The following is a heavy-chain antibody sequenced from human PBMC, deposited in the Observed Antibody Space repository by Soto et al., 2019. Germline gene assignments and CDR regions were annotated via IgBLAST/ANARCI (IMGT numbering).Heavy chain of an antibody. V-gene: IGHV1-3*01. J-gene: IGHJ2*01. CDR1: GYTFTSYA. CDR3: ARDRQWLVPGTHGNGGGHHDWYFDL. D-gene: IGHD6-19*01. CDR2: INAGNGNT. Sequence: QVQLVQSGAEVKKPGASVKVSCKASGYTFTSYAMHWVRQAPGQRLEWMGWINAGNGNTKYSQKFQGRVTITRDTSASTAYMELSSLRSEDTAVYYCARDRQWLVPGTHGNGGGHHDWYFDLWGRGTLVTVSS.